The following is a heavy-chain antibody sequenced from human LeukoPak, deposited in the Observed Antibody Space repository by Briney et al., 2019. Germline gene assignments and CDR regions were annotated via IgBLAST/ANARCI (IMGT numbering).Heavy chain of an antibody. Sequence: ASVKVSCKTSGYTFTAFFIHWVRQAPGQGLEWMGWLNPNSGGINYAQKFQGRVTMTRDTSISTAYMELSRLRSDDTAVYFCARVGAAYQDSNYWGQGTLVTVSS. V-gene: IGHV1-2*02. CDR2: LNPNSGGI. D-gene: IGHD1-26*01. J-gene: IGHJ4*02. CDR1: GYTFTAFF. CDR3: ARVGAAYQDSNY.